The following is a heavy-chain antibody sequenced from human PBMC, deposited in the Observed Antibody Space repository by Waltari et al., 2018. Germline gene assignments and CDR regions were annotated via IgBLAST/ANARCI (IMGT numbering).Heavy chain of an antibody. CDR2: ISYSGST. CDR3: ARFSKSANWIDP. CDR1: GGSISSSSYY. D-gene: IGHD3-3*02. V-gene: IGHV4-39*01. J-gene: IGHJ5*02. Sequence: QLPLQESGPGLVKPSETLSLTCTVSGGSISSSSYYWGWIRQPPGKGLEWIGSISYSGSTYYNTSLMSRVTISVDTSKNQFSLKLTSVIAAETAVFYCARFSKSANWIDPWGQGTLVTVSS.